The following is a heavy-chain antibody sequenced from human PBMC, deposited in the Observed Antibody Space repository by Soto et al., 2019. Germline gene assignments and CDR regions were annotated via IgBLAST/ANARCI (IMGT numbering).Heavy chain of an antibody. V-gene: IGHV3-33*01. CDR3: ARDPRMSYYDYVWGSYRYTGGYYYYGMDV. Sequence: QVQLVESGGGVVQPERSLRLSCAASGFTFSSYGMHWVRQAPGKGLEWVAVIWYDGSNKYYADSVKGRFTISRDNSKNTLYLQMNSLRAEDTAVYYCARDPRMSYYDYVWGSYRYTGGYYYYGMDVWGQGTTVTVSS. CDR2: IWYDGSNK. J-gene: IGHJ6*02. D-gene: IGHD3-16*02. CDR1: GFTFSSYG.